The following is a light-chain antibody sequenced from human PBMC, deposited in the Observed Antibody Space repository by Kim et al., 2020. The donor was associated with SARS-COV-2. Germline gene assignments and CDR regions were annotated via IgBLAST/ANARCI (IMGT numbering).Light chain of an antibody. J-gene: IGLJ2*01. V-gene: IGLV3-1*01. CDR3: QAWDSSTAVV. CDR2: QES. CDR1: ELGYKY. Sequence: VSPGQTASITCSGNELGYKYTSWYQQKPGQSPVLVMYQESKRPSGIPERFSGANAGNTATLTISGTQAMDEADYYGQAWDSSTAVVFGGGTQLTVL.